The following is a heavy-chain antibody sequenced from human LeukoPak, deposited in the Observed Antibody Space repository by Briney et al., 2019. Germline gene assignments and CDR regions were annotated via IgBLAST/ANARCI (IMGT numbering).Heavy chain of an antibody. V-gene: IGHV3-23*01. D-gene: IGHD3-10*01. CDR2: VSGSGRTT. Sequence: PGGSLRLSCAVSGFTFSNYAMSWVHQAPGKGLEWVSGVSGSGRTTVYADSVKGRFTISRDNSKSMIFLEMNSLGAEDTAVYYCAKDLLHGSGSYSWGVFDYWGQGALVTVSS. CDR3: AKDLLHGSGSYSWGVFDY. CDR1: GFTFSNYA. J-gene: IGHJ4*02.